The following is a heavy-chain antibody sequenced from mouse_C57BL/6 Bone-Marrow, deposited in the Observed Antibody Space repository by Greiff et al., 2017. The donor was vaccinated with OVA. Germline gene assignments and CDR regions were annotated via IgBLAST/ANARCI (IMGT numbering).Heavy chain of an antibody. Sequence: EVKLQESGPGLVKPSQSLSLTCSVTGYSITSGYYWTWIRQFPGNKLEWMGYISYDGSNNYNPSLKNRISITRDTSKNQFFLKVNSVTTEDTATYYTTVVATRDYWGQGTLVTVSA. J-gene: IGHJ3*01. CDR3: TVVATRDY. D-gene: IGHD1-1*01. CDR1: GYSITSGYY. V-gene: IGHV3-6*01. CDR2: ISYDGSN.